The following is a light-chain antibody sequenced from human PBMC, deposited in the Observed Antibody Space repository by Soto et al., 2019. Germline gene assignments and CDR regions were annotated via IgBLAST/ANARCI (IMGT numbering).Light chain of an antibody. CDR3: SSYTSSREKV. Sequence: HSALTQAASVSGTPGQSITISCTRTSSDVGGYNYVSWYQQYPGKAPQLMIHDVSNRPSGVSDRFSGSKSGNTASLTISELQAEAEADYYCSSYTSSREKVFGTGTKVTVL. CDR2: DVS. V-gene: IGLV2-14*01. J-gene: IGLJ1*01. CDR1: SSDVGGYNY.